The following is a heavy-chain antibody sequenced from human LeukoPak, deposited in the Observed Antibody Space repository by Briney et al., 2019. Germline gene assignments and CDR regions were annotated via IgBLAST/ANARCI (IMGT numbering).Heavy chain of an antibody. Sequence: SETLSLTCTVSGGSISTYYWSWIRQPAGKGREWIGRVYPSGRTSYNPSLENRVTMSVDTSKKQFSLKLRSVTAADTAVYYCASGGRISAANWFDPWGQGTLVTVSS. J-gene: IGHJ5*02. CDR3: ASGGRISAANWFDP. CDR2: VYPSGRT. CDR1: GGSISTYY. D-gene: IGHD6-13*01. V-gene: IGHV4-4*07.